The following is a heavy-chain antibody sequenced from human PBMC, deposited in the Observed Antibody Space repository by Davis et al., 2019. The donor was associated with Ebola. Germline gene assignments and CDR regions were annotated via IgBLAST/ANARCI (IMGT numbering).Heavy chain of an antibody. Sequence: GESLKISCAASGFTFSSYAMSWVRQAPGKGLEWVSAISGSGGSTYYADSVKGRFTISRDNAKNSLYLQMNSLRAEDTAVYYCARVRIAAAGTVVFDPWGQGTLVTVSS. J-gene: IGHJ5*02. CDR1: GFTFSSYA. CDR3: ARVRIAAAGTVVFDP. CDR2: ISGSGGST. D-gene: IGHD6-13*01. V-gene: IGHV3-23*01.